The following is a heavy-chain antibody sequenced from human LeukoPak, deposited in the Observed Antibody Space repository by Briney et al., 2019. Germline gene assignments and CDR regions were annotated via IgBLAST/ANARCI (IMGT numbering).Heavy chain of an antibody. CDR1: GFTLSNNY. V-gene: IGHV3-53*01. Sequence: GCSLTLSCAASGFTLSNNYMSWVRQAPRKGLEWVSVIYGGGSTSYSDSVKGRFTISRDNSKNTLYLQMNSLRVDDTGVYYCARDRSDGNYYMVVWGKGTTVSVSS. CDR3: ARDRSDGNYYMVV. J-gene: IGHJ6*03. D-gene: IGHD5-24*01. CDR2: IYGGGST.